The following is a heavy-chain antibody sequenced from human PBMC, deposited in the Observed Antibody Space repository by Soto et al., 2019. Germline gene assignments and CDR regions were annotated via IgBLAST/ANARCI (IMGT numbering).Heavy chain of an antibody. CDR2: INHSGST. CDR1: GGSVSGYY. V-gene: IGHV4-34*01. D-gene: IGHD6-6*01. CDR3: ARGPKSYSSLGLDY. J-gene: IGHJ4*02. Sequence: PSESLSLTGAVHGGSVSGYYWSWIRQPPGKGLEWIGEINHSGSTNYNPSLKSRVTISVDTSKNQFSLKLSSVTAADTAVYYCARGPKSYSSLGLDYWGQGTLVTVSS.